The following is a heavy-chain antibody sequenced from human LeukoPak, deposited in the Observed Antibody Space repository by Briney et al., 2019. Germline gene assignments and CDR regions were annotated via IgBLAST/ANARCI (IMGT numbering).Heavy chain of an antibody. CDR1: GGSISSYY. CDR2: IYYSGGT. D-gene: IGHD5-18*01. J-gene: IGHJ4*02. V-gene: IGHV4-59*08. CDR3: ARLWIPYYFDY. Sequence: SETLSLTCTVSGGSISSYYWSWIRQPPGKGLEWIGYIYYSGGTNYNPSLKSRVTISVDTSKNQFSLKLSSVTAADTAVYYCARLWIPYYFDYWGQGTLVTVSS.